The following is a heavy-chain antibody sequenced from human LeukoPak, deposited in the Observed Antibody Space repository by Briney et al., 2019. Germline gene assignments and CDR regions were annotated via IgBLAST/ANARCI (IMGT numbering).Heavy chain of an antibody. D-gene: IGHD5-18*01. CDR3: ARGQKYRNGYTVTELGSGYFDY. J-gene: IGHJ4*02. CDR2: IYYSGRA. Sequence: SETLSLTCSVSGGSISSYYWSWIRQPPGKGLEWIGYIYYSGRANYNPSLKSRVTISVDTSKNQFSLTLSSVTAADTAVYYCARGQKYRNGYTVTELGSGYFDYWGQGTLVTVSS. CDR1: GGSISSYY. V-gene: IGHV4-59*01.